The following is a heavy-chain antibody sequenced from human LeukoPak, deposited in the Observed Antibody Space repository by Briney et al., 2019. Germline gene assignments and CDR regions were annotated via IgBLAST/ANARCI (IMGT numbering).Heavy chain of an antibody. J-gene: IGHJ4*02. Sequence: GASVKVSCKASGGTFSSYAISWVRQAPGQGLEWMGRIIPILGIANYAQKFQGRVTITADKSTSTAYMELSSLRSEDTAVYYCAREYGDGYNFGYWGQGTLVTVSS. V-gene: IGHV1-69*04. CDR3: AREYGDGYNFGY. CDR1: GGTFSSYA. D-gene: IGHD5-24*01. CDR2: IIPILGIA.